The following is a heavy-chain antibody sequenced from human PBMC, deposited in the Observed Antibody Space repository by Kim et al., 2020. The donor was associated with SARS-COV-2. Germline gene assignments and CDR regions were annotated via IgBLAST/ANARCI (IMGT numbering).Heavy chain of an antibody. CDR1: GYTFTSYD. CDR3: ARGVGSGDYDGSLWV. D-gene: IGHD2-15*01. V-gene: IGHV1-8*01. CDR2: MNTNSGNT. Sequence: ASVKVSCKTSGYTFTSYDINWVRQASGQGLEWMGWMNTNSGNTAYAQKFQGRLTLTRNTSTNTVYMELSSLRVEDTAVYYCARGVGSGDYDGSLWVWGQG. J-gene: IGHJ3*01.